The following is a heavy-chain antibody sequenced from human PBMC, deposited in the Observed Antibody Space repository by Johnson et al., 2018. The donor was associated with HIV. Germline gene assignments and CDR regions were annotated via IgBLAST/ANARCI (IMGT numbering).Heavy chain of an antibody. J-gene: IGHJ3*02. Sequence: QVQLVESGGDLVKPGSSLRLSCAALGFRFSDYYMTWIRQAPGKGLEWISYISSSGTKTYYADSVKGRFTISRDNGQKSLYLQMNSLRAEDTAVYYCSRHSPRGRSGYDAFDIWGQGTIVTVSS. CDR3: SRHSPRGRSGYDAFDI. D-gene: IGHD5-12*01. CDR1: GFRFSDYY. V-gene: IGHV3-11*01. CDR2: ISSSGTKT.